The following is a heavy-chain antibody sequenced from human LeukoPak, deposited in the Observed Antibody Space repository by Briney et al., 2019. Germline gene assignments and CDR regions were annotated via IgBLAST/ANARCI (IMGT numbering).Heavy chain of an antibody. CDR3: AKGQRWALTGADY. Sequence: GGSLRLSCAASGFTFSSYAMSWVRQTPGKGLEWVAVISYDGSNKYYADSVKGRFTISRDNSKNTLYLQMNSLRAEDTAVYYCAKGQRWALTGADYWGQGTLVTVSS. V-gene: IGHV3-30*04. D-gene: IGHD5-24*01. CDR2: ISYDGSNK. CDR1: GFTFSSYA. J-gene: IGHJ4*02.